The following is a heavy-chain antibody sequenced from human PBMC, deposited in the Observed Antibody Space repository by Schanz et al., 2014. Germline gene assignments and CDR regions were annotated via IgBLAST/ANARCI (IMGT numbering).Heavy chain of an antibody. CDR1: GFIFSYYT. CDR2: ISDDGSRR. V-gene: IGHV3-30*04. CDR3: ARDLAGGGNDV. D-gene: IGHD2-15*01. J-gene: IGHJ4*02. Sequence: QVQLLESGGGVVQPGGSLRLSCAASGFIFSYYTIHWVRQAPGKGLEWVAVISDDGSRRHYADFVTGRFTISRDNSKDTVYLQMNSLRAEDTAVYYCARDLAGGGNDVWGQGTLVTVSS.